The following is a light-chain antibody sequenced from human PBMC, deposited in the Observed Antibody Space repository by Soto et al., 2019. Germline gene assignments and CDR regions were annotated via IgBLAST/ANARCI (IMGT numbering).Light chain of an antibody. CDR2: DAS. J-gene: IGKJ3*01. CDR3: QQRSSWPFT. Sequence: EIFLTQSPDTLSLSAGERATLTCRASQSVTNYIAWYQQRPGQAPRLLIYDASNRATGVPARFSGSGSGTDFTLTISSLEPEDFAVYYCQQRSSWPFTFGPGTKVDIK. CDR1: QSVTNY. V-gene: IGKV3-11*01.